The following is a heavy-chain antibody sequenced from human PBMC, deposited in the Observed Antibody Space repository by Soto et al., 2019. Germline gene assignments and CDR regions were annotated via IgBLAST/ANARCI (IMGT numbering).Heavy chain of an antibody. CDR3: ARARRDCSSSSCYLYYFDS. V-gene: IGHV3-64*07. CDR1: GFTFTTYG. Sequence: EVQLVESGGGLVQPGGSLRLSCAASGFTFTTYGIHWVRQAPGKGLGFVSAITSNGGSTYYADSVKGRFTISRDNSKNTVYLQMGSLSVEDMGVYYCARARRDCSSSSCYLYYFDSWGQGTLVTVSS. D-gene: IGHD2-2*01. J-gene: IGHJ4*02. CDR2: ITSNGGST.